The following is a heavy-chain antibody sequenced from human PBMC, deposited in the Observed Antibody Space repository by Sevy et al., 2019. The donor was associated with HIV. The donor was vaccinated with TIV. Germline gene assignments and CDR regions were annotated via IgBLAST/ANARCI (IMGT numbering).Heavy chain of an antibody. CDR2: ISGSGGIT. Sequence: GGSLRLSYAVSGFTFSSYGMSWVRQAPGKGLEWVSSISGSGGITYYADSVKGRFTFSRDNSKNTLYLQMNSLRAEDTALYYCARIGMITFGGAARGAFDIWGQGTMVTVSS. V-gene: IGHV3-23*01. CDR3: ARIGMITFGGAARGAFDI. D-gene: IGHD3-16*01. CDR1: GFTFSSYG. J-gene: IGHJ3*02.